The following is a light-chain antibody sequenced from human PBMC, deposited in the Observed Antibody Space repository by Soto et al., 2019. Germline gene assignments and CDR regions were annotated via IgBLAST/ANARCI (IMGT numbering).Light chain of an antibody. CDR1: QDISSH. Sequence: DVQLTQSPSFLSASVGDRVTITCRASQDISSHLAWYRQKAGKAPKLPIYAASTLHSGVPSRFSGSGSGTEFSLTISSLQPEDFAAYYCQQLTNYPLTFGGGTKVEIK. CDR3: QQLTNYPLT. V-gene: IGKV1-9*01. J-gene: IGKJ4*01. CDR2: AAS.